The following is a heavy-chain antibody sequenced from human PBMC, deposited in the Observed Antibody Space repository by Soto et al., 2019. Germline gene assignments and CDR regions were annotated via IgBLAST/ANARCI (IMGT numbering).Heavy chain of an antibody. CDR1: GFTFSSYG. V-gene: IGHV3-30*18. CDR3: AKDYSGSSYYYYYGMDV. CDR2: ISYDGSNK. D-gene: IGHD1-26*01. J-gene: IGHJ6*02. Sequence: GGSLRLSCTASGFTFSSYGMHWVRQAPGKGLEWVAVISYDGSNKYYADSVKGRFTISRDNSKNTLYLQMNSLRAEDTAVYYCAKDYSGSSYYYYYGMDVWGQGTTVTVSS.